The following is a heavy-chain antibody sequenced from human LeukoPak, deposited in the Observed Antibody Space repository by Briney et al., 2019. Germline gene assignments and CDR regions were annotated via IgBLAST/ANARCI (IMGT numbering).Heavy chain of an antibody. Sequence: SETLSLTCTVSGGPISSYYWSWIRQPPGKGLEWIGYIYTSGSTNYNPSLKSRVTISVDTSKNQFSLKLSSVTAADTAVYYCARHGPQVASGRTYYYYYYYMDVWGKGTTVTVSS. CDR1: GGPISSYY. CDR2: IYTSGST. D-gene: IGHD5-12*01. V-gene: IGHV4-4*09. J-gene: IGHJ6*03. CDR3: ARHGPQVASGRTYYYYYYYMDV.